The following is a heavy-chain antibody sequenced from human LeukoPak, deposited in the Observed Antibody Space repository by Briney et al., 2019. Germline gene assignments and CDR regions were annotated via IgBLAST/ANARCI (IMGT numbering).Heavy chain of an antibody. J-gene: IGHJ5*02. V-gene: IGHV3-30*04. CDR1: GFTFSRYA. CDR2: ISDDGSNK. Sequence: PGRSLRLSCAASGFTFSRYAMHWVRQAPGKGLEWVAVISDDGSNKYYADPVKGRFTISRDSPKNTLYLQMNSLRAEDTAVYYCSRDFSGSSWFWFDPWGQGTLVTVSS. D-gene: IGHD6-13*01. CDR3: SRDFSGSSWFWFDP.